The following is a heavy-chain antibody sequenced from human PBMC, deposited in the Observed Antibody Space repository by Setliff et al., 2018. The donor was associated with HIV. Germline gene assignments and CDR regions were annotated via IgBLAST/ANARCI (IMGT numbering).Heavy chain of an antibody. CDR2: VYNSGTT. V-gene: IGHV4-59*11. Sequence: SETLSLTCTVSGASSSSHYWSWIRQPPGKAPEWIGYVYNSGTTKYNPSLKSRVTISVDTSKNQFSLRLNSVTAADTAVYFCATTVDIVTTDDFWGQGILVTVPQ. D-gene: IGHD5-12*01. CDR1: GASSSSHY. CDR3: ATTVDIVTTDDF. J-gene: IGHJ4*02.